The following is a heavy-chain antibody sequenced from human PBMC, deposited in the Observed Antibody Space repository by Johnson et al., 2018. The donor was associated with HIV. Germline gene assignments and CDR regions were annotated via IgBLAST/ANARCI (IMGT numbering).Heavy chain of an antibody. CDR1: GFTVSSNY. J-gene: IGHJ3*02. V-gene: IGHV3-66*01. D-gene: IGHD3/OR15-3a*01. CDR2: IYSGGST. Sequence: VQLVESGGGLVQPGGSLRLSCAASGFTVSSNYMSWVRQAPGKGLEWVSVIYSGGSTNYADSVKGRFTISRDNSKNTLYLQMNSLRAEDTAVYYCARYGGGLDHDAFDIWGQGTMVTVSS. CDR3: ARYGGGLDHDAFDI.